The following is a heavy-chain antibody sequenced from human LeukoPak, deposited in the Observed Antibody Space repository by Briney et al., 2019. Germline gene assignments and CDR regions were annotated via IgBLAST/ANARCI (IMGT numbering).Heavy chain of an antibody. Sequence: SETLSLTCTVSGGSISSYYWSWIRQPPGKGLEWIAYVSDIGSINYNPSLKSRVTISLDTSKNQFSLKLSSVTAADTAVYYCAGHHPRNTVDFWGQGTLVTVSS. CDR1: GGSISSYY. CDR3: AGHHPRNTVDF. D-gene: IGHD2/OR15-2a*01. CDR2: VSDIGSI. J-gene: IGHJ4*02. V-gene: IGHV4-59*08.